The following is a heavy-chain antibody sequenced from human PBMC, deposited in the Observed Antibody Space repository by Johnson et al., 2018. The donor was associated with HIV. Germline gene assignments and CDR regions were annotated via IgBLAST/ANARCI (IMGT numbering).Heavy chain of an antibody. CDR2: IKQDGSEK. Sequence: VQLVESGGGVVQHGGSLRLSCAASGFTFSTYWMSWVRQAPGKGLEWVANIKQDGSEKNYVDSVKGRFTISRDNAKNSLYLQMNSLRAEDTAVYYCAREIGGSGEIIDAFDIWGQGTIVTVSS. V-gene: IGHV3-7*01. CDR3: AREIGGSGEIIDAFDI. D-gene: IGHD3-10*01. CDR1: GFTFSTYW. J-gene: IGHJ3*02.